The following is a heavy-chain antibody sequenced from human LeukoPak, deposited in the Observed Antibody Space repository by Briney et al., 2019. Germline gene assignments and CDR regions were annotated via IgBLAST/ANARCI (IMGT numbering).Heavy chain of an antibody. CDR1: GGSISSSSYY. D-gene: IGHD6-19*01. CDR3: ARLRIAVAGTVDY. J-gene: IGHJ4*02. V-gene: IGHV4-39*01. Sequence: SETLSLTCTVSGGSISSSSYYWGWIRQPPGKGLEWIGSIYYSGSTYYNPSLKSRVTISVDTSKNQFSLKLSSVTAADTAVYYCARLRIAVAGTVDYWGQGTLVTVSS. CDR2: IYYSGST.